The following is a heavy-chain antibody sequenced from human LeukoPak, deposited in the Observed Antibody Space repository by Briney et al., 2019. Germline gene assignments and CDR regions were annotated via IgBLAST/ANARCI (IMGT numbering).Heavy chain of an antibody. Sequence: GGSLRLSCAASGFTFSSYAMSWVRQAPGKGLEWVAAISGSGGSTYYADSVKGRFTISRDNSKSTLYLQMNSLRAEDTAVYYCAKDRASYYYDSSGPVWGQGTLVTVSS. CDR2: ISGSGGST. D-gene: IGHD3-22*01. J-gene: IGHJ4*02. CDR3: AKDRASYYYDSSGPV. CDR1: GFTFSSYA. V-gene: IGHV3-23*01.